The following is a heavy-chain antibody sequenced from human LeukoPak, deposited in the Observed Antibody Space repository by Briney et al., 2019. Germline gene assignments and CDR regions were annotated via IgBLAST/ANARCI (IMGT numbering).Heavy chain of an antibody. CDR3: ARPGWDVDTAMWYYFDY. D-gene: IGHD5-18*01. CDR1: GGSISSSSYY. Sequence: PSETLSLTCTVSGGSISSSSYYWGWIRQPPGKGLEWIGSIYYSGSTYYNPSLKSRVTISVDTSKNQFSLKLSSVTAADTAVYYCARPGWDVDTAMWYYFDYWGQGTLVTVSS. V-gene: IGHV4-39*01. J-gene: IGHJ4*02. CDR2: IYYSGST.